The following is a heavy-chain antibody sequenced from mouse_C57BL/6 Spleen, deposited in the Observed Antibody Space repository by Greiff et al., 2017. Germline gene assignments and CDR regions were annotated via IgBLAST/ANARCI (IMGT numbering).Heavy chain of an antibody. CDR3: ARGGSGTWFAY. CDR2: INPSSGYT. J-gene: IGHJ3*01. D-gene: IGHD3-2*02. V-gene: IGHV1-7*01. CDR1: GYTFTSYW. Sequence: VQLQQSGAELAKPGASVKLSCKASGYTFTSYWMHWVKQRPGQGLEWIGYINPSSGYTKYNQKFKDKDTLTADKSSSTAYMQLSSLTYEDSAVDYCARGGSGTWFAYWGQGTLVTVSA.